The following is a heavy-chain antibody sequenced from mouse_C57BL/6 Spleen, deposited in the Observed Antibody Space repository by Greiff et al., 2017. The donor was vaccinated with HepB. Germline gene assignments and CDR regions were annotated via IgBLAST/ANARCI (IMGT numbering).Heavy chain of an antibody. Sequence: QVQLQQSGPELVKPGASVKISCKASGYAFSSSWMNWVKQRPGKGLEWIGRIYPGDGDTNYNGKFKGKATLTADKSSSTAYMQLSSLTSEDSAVYFCARGDDGAFAYWGQGTLVTVSA. J-gene: IGHJ3*01. CDR3: ARGDDGAFAY. CDR2: IYPGDGDT. V-gene: IGHV1-82*01. CDR1: GYAFSSSW. D-gene: IGHD2-12*01.